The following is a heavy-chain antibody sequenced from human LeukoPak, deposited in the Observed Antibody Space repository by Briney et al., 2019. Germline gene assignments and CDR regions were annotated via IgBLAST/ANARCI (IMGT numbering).Heavy chain of an antibody. V-gene: IGHV1-2*02. CDR2: INPNSGGT. Sequence: GASVKVSCKASGYTFTGYYMHWVRQAPGQGLEWMGWINPNSGGTNYAQKFQGRVTMTRDTSVSTAYMELSRLRSDDTAVYYCARGDGRRLLRFLEWLFDYFDYWGQGTLVTVSS. CDR3: ARGDGRRLLRFLEWLFDYFDY. CDR1: GYTFTGYY. J-gene: IGHJ4*02. D-gene: IGHD3-3*01.